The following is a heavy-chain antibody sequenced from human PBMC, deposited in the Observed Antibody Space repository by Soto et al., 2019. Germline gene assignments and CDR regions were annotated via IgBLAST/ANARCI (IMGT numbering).Heavy chain of an antibody. CDR3: AKDRPNSSSRPDY. CDR1: GFIFSGHG. V-gene: IGHV3-30*18. J-gene: IGHJ4*02. Sequence: QVQLVESGGGVVQPGRSLRLAGVASGFIFSGHGRHWVRQVPGKGREWVAVVSYDGRYTHYADSVKGRFTISRDTSKNNVYLQMNSLRGEDAARYYCAKDRPNSSSRPDYWGQGTLVTVSS. D-gene: IGHD6-13*01. CDR2: VSYDGRYT.